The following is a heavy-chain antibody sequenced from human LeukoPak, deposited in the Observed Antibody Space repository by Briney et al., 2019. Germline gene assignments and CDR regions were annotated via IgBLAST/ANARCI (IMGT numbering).Heavy chain of an antibody. V-gene: IGHV3-7*03. CDR3: AKDDDWGRYKH. CDR1: GFTFSSYW. CDR2: IKQDGSEK. Sequence: GGSLRLSCAASGFTFSSYWMSWVRQAPGKGLEWVANIKQDGSEKYYVDSVKGRFTISRDNAKNSLYPQMNSLRAEDTAVYYCAKDDDWGRYKHWGQGTLVTVSS. D-gene: IGHD3-16*01. J-gene: IGHJ1*01.